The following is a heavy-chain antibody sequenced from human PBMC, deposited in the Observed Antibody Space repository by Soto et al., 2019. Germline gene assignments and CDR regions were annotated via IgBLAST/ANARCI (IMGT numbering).Heavy chain of an antibody. D-gene: IGHD5-12*01. V-gene: IGHV3-21*01. CDR3: ALCGTGVQDGYNYIPNY. J-gene: IGHJ4*02. CDR2: ISRSSGYI. Sequence: EVQLVESGGGLVKPGASLRLSCAASGFTFSNYNMIWVRQAPGKGLEWVSAISRSSGYIYYADSMKGRFTISRDNAKNSLFLQMNSLRDEDTAVYFCALCGTGVQDGYNYIPNYWGQGTLVTVSS. CDR1: GFTFSNYN.